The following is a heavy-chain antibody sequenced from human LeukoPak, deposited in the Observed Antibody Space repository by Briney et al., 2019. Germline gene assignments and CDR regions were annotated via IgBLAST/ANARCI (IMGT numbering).Heavy chain of an antibody. CDR2: IYPGESIYASENT. J-gene: IGHJ5*02. CDR1: GVSISAYY. CDR3: ARDPTTVTTIFDP. V-gene: IGHV4-4*07. Sequence: SETLSLTCSVSGVSISAYYWSWIRQPAGKGLEWIGRIYPGESIYASENTNYNPSLKSRVSMSGDTSKNQVSLKLRSVTAADTAVYYCARDPTTVTTIFDPWGQGTLVTVSS. D-gene: IGHD4-17*01.